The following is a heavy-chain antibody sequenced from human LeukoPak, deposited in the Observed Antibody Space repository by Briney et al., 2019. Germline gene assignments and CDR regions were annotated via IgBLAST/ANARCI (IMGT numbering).Heavy chain of an antibody. D-gene: IGHD6-19*01. V-gene: IGHV4-38-2*02. CDR1: GFTFSDYY. J-gene: IGHJ5*02. CDR3: ARDYGAVAGTYPGFDP. Sequence: GSLRLSCAASGFTFSDYYMSWIRQPPGEGLNWIGSVYSAGSTYYNPSLKSRITISLDTSKNQFSLKLNSVTAADTAVYYCARDYGAVAGTYPGFDPWGQGTLVTVSS. CDR2: VYSAGST.